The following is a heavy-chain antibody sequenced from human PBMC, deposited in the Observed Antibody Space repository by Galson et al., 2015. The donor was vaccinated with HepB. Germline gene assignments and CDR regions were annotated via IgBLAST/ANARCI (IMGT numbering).Heavy chain of an antibody. Sequence: SLRLSCAASGFTFSNAWMSWVRQAPGKGLEWVGRIKSKTDGGTTDYAAPVKGRFTISRDDSKNTLYLQMNSLKTEDTAVYYCTTVDSVVPAADWFDPWGQGTLVTVSS. CDR1: GFTFSNAW. D-gene: IGHD2-2*01. J-gene: IGHJ5*02. CDR2: IKSKTDGGTT. CDR3: TTVDSVVPAADWFDP. V-gene: IGHV3-15*01.